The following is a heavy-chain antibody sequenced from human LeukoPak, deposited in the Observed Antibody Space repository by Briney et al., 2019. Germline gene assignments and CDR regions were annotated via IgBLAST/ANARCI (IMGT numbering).Heavy chain of an antibody. Sequence: PGGSLRLSCLTSGFTLSTNAMSWVRQAPGKGLEWISGISGSGARTYYADSVKGRLTISRDNSKNTLYLQMNSLRAEDTAVYYCAKDPDFSGSYPHVWGQGTLVTVSS. CDR1: GFTLSTNA. CDR2: ISGSGART. D-gene: IGHD1-26*01. CDR3: AKDPDFSGSYPHV. V-gene: IGHV3-23*01. J-gene: IGHJ4*02.